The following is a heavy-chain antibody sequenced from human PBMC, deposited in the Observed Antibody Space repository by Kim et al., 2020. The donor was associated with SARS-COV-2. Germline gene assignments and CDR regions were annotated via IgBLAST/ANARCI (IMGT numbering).Heavy chain of an antibody. Sequence: SETLSLTCTVSGGSISSGSYYWSWIRQPAGKGLEWIGRIYTSGSTNYNPSLKSRVTISVDTSKNQFSLKLSSVTAADTAVYYCARGRYSLPSDAFDIWGQGTMVTVSS. V-gene: IGHV4-61*02. CDR1: GGSISSGSYY. D-gene: IGHD1-20*01. CDR2: IYTSGST. CDR3: ARGRYSLPSDAFDI. J-gene: IGHJ3*02.